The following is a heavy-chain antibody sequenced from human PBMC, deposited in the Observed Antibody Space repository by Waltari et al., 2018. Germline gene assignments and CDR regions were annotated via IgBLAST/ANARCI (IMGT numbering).Heavy chain of an antibody. Sequence: QVQLVQSGAEVKKPGSSVKVSCKASGGTFRSYAISWVRQAPGQGLEWMGGIIPIFGTANYAQKFQGRVTITTDESTSTAYMELSSLRSEDTAVYYCMRAPRMLAGTTDEYYGMDVWGQGTTVTVSS. V-gene: IGHV1-69*05. CDR3: MRAPRMLAGTTDEYYGMDV. CDR1: GGTFRSYA. CDR2: IIPIFGTA. J-gene: IGHJ6*02. D-gene: IGHD1-1*01.